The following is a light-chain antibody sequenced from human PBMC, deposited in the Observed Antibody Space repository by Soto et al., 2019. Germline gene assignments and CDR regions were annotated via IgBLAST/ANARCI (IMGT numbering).Light chain of an antibody. CDR1: QSISSW. CDR3: QQYNDYPWT. J-gene: IGKJ1*01. Sequence: DIQMTQSPSTLSASVGDRVTITCRASQSISSWLAWYQQKPGKAPKLLIYKASSLESGGPSRFSGCGSGTEFALTVSGLQPDDFATYDCQQYNDYPWTFGQGTKVDIK. CDR2: KAS. V-gene: IGKV1-5*03.